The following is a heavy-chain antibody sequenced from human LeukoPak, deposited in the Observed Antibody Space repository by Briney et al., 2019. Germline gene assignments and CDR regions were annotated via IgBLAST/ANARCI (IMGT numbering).Heavy chain of an antibody. CDR1: GFTFSSYG. D-gene: IGHD1-26*01. V-gene: IGHV3-30*02. Sequence: GGSLRLSCAASGFTFSSYGMHWVRQAPGKGLEWVAFIRYDGSNKYYADSVKGRFTISRDNSKNTLYLQMNSLRAEDTAVYYCVRGVGGDSRFDPWGRGTLVTVSS. J-gene: IGHJ5*02. CDR3: VRGVGGDSRFDP. CDR2: IRYDGSNK.